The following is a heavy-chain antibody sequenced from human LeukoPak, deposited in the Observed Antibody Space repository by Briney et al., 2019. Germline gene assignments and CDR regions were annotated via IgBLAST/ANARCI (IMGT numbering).Heavy chain of an antibody. D-gene: IGHD2-2*01. V-gene: IGHV4-59*01. Sequence: PSETLSLTCTGSGGSIISYFWRWIRQPPGKGGEWMGYIYYSGSTNYNPSLKSRVTISVDTSKNQFSLKLSSVTAADTAVYYCARDRSGYCSSTSCLDAFDIWGQGTMVTVSS. J-gene: IGHJ3*02. CDR2: IYYSGST. CDR1: GGSIISYF. CDR3: ARDRSGYCSSTSCLDAFDI.